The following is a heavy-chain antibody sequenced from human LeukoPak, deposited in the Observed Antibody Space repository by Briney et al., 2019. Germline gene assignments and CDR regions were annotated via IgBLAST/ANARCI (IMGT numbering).Heavy chain of an antibody. D-gene: IGHD1-26*01. Sequence: GASVKVSCKASGGTFNSYAISWVRQAPGQGLEWMGGIIPIFGTPNYAQKFQGRVTITADKPTSTAYMELSSLRSEDTAVYYCAKATTTPALTGYYYYMDVWGKGTTVTVSS. CDR3: AKATTTPALTGYYYYMDV. J-gene: IGHJ6*03. CDR1: GGTFNSYA. CDR2: IIPIFGTP. V-gene: IGHV1-69*06.